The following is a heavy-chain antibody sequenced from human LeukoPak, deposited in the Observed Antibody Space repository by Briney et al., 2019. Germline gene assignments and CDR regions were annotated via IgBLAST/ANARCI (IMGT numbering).Heavy chain of an antibody. J-gene: IGHJ6*03. CDR1: GGSISSSSYY. D-gene: IGHD3-3*01. CDR2: IYYSGST. Sequence: PSETLSLTCTVSGGSISSSSYYWGWIRQPPGKGLEWIGSIYYSGSTYYNPSLKSRVTISVDTSKNQFSLKLSSVTAADTAVYYCARTFGVVFPYYYYMDVWGKGTTVTVSS. CDR3: ARTFGVVFPYYYYMDV. V-gene: IGHV4-39*07.